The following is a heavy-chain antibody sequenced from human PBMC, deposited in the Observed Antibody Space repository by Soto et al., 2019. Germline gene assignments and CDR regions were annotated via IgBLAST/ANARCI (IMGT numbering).Heavy chain of an antibody. J-gene: IGHJ6*02. CDR1: GYTFTRYY. CDR3: ARWGSITMVRGLKYYYGMDV. CDR2: MNPNSGNT. V-gene: IGHV1-8*01. D-gene: IGHD3-10*01. Sequence: ASVKVSCKASGYTFTRYYINWVRQATGQGLEWMGWMNPNSGNTGYAQKFQGRVTMTRNTSISTAYMEMSSLRSEDTAVYYCARWGSITMVRGLKYYYGMDVWGQGTTVTVSS.